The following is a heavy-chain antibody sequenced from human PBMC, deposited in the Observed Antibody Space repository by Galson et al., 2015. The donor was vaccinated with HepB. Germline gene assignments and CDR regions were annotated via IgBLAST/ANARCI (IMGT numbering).Heavy chain of an antibody. Sequence: SLRLSCAASGFTVSSNYMSWVRQAPGKGLEWVSVIYSGGSTYYADSVKGRFTISRHNSKNTLYLQMNSLRAEDTAVYYCARDLGVDRGWDYYGMDVWGQGTTVTVSS. CDR3: ARDLGVDRGWDYYGMDV. CDR1: GFTVSSNY. J-gene: IGHJ6*02. D-gene: IGHD5-12*01. CDR2: IYSGGST. V-gene: IGHV3-53*04.